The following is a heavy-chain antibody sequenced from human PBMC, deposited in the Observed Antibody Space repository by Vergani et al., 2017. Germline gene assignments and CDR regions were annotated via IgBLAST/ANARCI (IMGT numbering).Heavy chain of an antibody. CDR2: IYSGGST. J-gene: IGHJ4*02. V-gene: IGHV3-53*02. Sequence: EVQLVETGGGLIQPGGSLRLSCAASGFTVSSNYMSWVRQAPGKGLEWVSVIYSGGSTYYADSVKGRFTISRDNAKNSLYLQMNSLRAEDTAVYYCARVPYSGSYHGDYDYWGQGTLVTVSS. CDR1: GFTVSSNY. CDR3: ARVPYSGSYHGDYDY. D-gene: IGHD1-26*01.